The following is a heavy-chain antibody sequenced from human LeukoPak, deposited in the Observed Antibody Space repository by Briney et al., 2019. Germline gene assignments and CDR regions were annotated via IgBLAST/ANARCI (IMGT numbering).Heavy chain of an antibody. CDR2: IDWDDDK. J-gene: IGHJ4*02. D-gene: IGHD3-22*01. CDR3: ARGSGYSRVDY. V-gene: IGHV2-70*04. CDR1: GFSLTTTGMR. Sequence: SGPALVKPTQTLTLTCTFSGFSLTTTGMRVVWIRQPPGKALEWLARIDWDDDKFYSASLKTRLTISKDTYKNQVVLKMTNMDPVDTATYYCARGSGYSRVDYWGQGTLVTVSS.